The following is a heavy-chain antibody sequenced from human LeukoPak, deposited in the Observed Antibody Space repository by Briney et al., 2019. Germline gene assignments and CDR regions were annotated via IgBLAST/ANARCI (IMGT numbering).Heavy chain of an antibody. J-gene: IGHJ4*02. CDR3: AKLKGSSWYGAGDY. V-gene: IGHV3-23*01. Sequence: PGGSLRLSCAASGFTFSTYAMTWVRQAPGRGLEWVSEISSSGGATNYADSVKGRFTISRDNSKNTLYLQMNSLRAEDTAIYYCAKLKGSSWYGAGDYWGQGTLVTVSS. D-gene: IGHD6-13*01. CDR1: GFTFSTYA. CDR2: ISSSGGAT.